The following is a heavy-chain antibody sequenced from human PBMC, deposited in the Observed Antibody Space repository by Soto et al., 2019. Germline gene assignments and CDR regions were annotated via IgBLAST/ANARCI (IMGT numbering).Heavy chain of an antibody. Sequence: QVQLQESGPGLVKPSETLSLTCTVSGGSVSSGDFYWSWIRQPPGKGLEWIGYIYYSGSTNYNPSLKSRVPISVDTSKNQFSLKLSSVTAADTAVYYCARGYYGSGSYFNVDWFDPWGQGTLVTVSS. J-gene: IGHJ5*02. CDR3: ARGYYGSGSYFNVDWFDP. CDR2: IYYSGST. CDR1: GGSVSSGDFY. D-gene: IGHD3-10*01. V-gene: IGHV4-61*08.